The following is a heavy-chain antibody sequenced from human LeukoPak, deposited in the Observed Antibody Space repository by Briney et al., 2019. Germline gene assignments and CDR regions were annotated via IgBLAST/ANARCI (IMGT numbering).Heavy chain of an antibody. Sequence: SETLSLTCTVSGGSISSSYYYWGWIRQPPGKGLEWIGSIYYSGSTYYNPSLKSRVTISVDTSKNQFSLKLRSVTAADTAVYYCARGTLVGAIYNWFDPWGQGTLVTVSS. CDR3: ARGTLVGAIYNWFDP. CDR2: IYYSGST. V-gene: IGHV4-39*01. CDR1: GGSISSSYYY. D-gene: IGHD1-26*01. J-gene: IGHJ5*02.